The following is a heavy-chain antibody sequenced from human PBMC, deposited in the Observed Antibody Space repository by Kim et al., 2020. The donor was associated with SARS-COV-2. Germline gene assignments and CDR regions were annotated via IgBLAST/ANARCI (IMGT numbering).Heavy chain of an antibody. Sequence: GGSLRLSCSASGFSFDDYAMHWVRQAPGKGLEWVSGINWDSGTVVYADSVKGRFTISRDNAQNSLYLQMNSLRAEDTALYYCAKVGHCSGGSCSKRYVYSVRAVWGQGTPGFVSS. CDR2: INWDSGTV. CDR3: AKVGHCSGGSCSKRYVYSVRAV. J-gene: IGHJ6*02. CDR1: GFSFDDYA. V-gene: IGHV3-9*01. D-gene: IGHD2-15*01.